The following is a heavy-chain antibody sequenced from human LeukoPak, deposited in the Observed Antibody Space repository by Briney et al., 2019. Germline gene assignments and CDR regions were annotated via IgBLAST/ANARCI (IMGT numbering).Heavy chain of an antibody. Sequence: GGSLRLSCAASGLTFSNYALVWVRQAPGEGLKWVATISGSGDTTHHADSVQGRFMISRDNSKNTLFLQMNSLRAEDTAVYYCAKSSGYCACTSCYYGDWGQGTLVSVSS. CDR1: GLTFSNYA. V-gene: IGHV3-23*01. CDR2: ISGSGDTT. J-gene: IGHJ4*02. D-gene: IGHD2-2*01. CDR3: AKSSGYCACTSCYYGD.